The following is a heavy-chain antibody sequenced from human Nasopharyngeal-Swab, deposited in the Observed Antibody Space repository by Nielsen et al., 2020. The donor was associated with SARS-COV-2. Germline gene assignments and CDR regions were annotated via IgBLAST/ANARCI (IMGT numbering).Heavy chain of an antibody. D-gene: IGHD6-19*01. J-gene: IGHJ4*02. CDR3: AKDGGGWYTSGWYYFDS. CDR2: ISGSESNT. V-gene: IGHV3-23*01. CDR1: GFTFDNYA. Sequence: GGSLRLSCAASGFTFDNYAMSWVRQPPGRGLEWVSSISGSESNTYYRDSVKGRFTISRDNSQNTLYLQMNSLRAEDTALYYCAKDGGGWYTSGWYYFDSWGQQILVTVSS.